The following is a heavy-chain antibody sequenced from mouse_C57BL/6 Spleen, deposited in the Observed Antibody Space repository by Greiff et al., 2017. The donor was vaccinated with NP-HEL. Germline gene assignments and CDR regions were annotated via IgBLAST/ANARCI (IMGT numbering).Heavy chain of an antibody. Sequence: VQLQQSGPELVKPGASVKISCKASGYAFSSSWMNWVKQRPGKGLEWIGRIYPGDGDTNDNGKFKGKATLTADKSASTAYMQLSSLTAEDSAVYFCANCYDEGTWFAYWGQGTLVTVSA. V-gene: IGHV1-82*01. CDR1: GYAFSSSW. CDR2: IYPGDGDT. CDR3: ANCYDEGTWFAY. D-gene: IGHD2-12*01. J-gene: IGHJ3*01.